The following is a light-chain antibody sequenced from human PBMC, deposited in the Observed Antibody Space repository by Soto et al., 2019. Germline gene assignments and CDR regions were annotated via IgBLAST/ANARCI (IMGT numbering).Light chain of an antibody. Sequence: DIRMTQSPSMLSASVGGRVTMTFRASQSIMSWLAWYQQRTGKAPKLLIYKASNLESGVPSRFSGSGSGTEFNLTITSLQTDDFATYYCQHYNPYSGPFGQGTKVDIK. CDR3: QHYNPYSGP. CDR1: QSIMSW. V-gene: IGKV1-5*03. CDR2: KAS. J-gene: IGKJ1*01.